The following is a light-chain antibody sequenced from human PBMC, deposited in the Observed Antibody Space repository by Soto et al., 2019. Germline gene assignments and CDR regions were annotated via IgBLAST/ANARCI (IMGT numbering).Light chain of an antibody. J-gene: IGLJ1*01. Sequence: LTQPPSVSGSPGRSVTISCTGTSTDFVSYNRVSWYQQPPGTAPKLIIYEASNRPSGVPDRFSGSKSGNTASLTISGLQAADEADYYCSLYTSENTYVFGTGTKATVL. CDR2: EAS. CDR1: STDFVSYNR. V-gene: IGLV2-18*01. CDR3: SLYTSENTYV.